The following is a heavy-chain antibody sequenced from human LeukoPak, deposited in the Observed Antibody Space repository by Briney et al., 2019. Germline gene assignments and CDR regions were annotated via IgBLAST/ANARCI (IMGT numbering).Heavy chain of an antibody. CDR1: GGSISSYY. V-gene: IGHV4-59*01. Sequence: SETLSLTCTVSGGSISSYYWSWIRQPPGKGLEWIGYIYYSGSTNYNPSLKSRVTISVDTSKNQFSLKLSSVTAADTAVYYCARSLAGYFDYWGQGTLVTVSS. CDR2: IYYSGST. J-gene: IGHJ4*02. CDR3: ARSLAGYFDY.